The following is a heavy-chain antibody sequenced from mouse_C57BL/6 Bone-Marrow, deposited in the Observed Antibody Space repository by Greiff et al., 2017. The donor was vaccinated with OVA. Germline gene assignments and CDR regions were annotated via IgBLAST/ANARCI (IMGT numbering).Heavy chain of an antibody. CDR2: IDPSDSYT. CDR3: ARGGGTGFAY. Sequence: VQLQQPGAELVRPGTSVKLSCTASGYTFTSYWMHWVKQRPGQGLEWIGVIDPSDSYTNYTQKFKGKATMTVDNSSSTAYMQLSSLTSEDSAVYYCARGGGTGFAYWGQGTLVTVSA. V-gene: IGHV1-59*01. J-gene: IGHJ3*01. CDR1: GYTFTSYW. D-gene: IGHD3-3*01.